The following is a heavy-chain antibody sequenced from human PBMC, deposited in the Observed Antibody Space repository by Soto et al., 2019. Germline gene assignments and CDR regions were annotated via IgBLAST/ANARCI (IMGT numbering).Heavy chain of an antibody. Sequence: GGALRGYCAASGFTFSSYGMHWVRQAPGKGLEWVAVIWYDGSNKYYADSVKGRFTISRDNSKNTLYLQMNSLRAEDTAVYYCARTFNYDFWSGYYFDYWGQGSLVTVYS. CDR2: IWYDGSNK. D-gene: IGHD3-3*01. J-gene: IGHJ4*02. CDR1: GFTFSSYG. V-gene: IGHV3-33*01. CDR3: ARTFNYDFWSGYYFDY.